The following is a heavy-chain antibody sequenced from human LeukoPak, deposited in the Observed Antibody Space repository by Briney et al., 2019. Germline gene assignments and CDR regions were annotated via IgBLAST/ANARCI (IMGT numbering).Heavy chain of an antibody. CDR3: ARDTRWFGEFSAFDI. J-gene: IGHJ3*02. CDR2: ISSSSSYI. V-gene: IGHV3-21*01. CDR1: GFTFSSYS. Sequence: PGGSLRLSCVASGFTFSSYSMNWVRQAPGKGLEWVPSISSSSSYIYNADSVKGRFTISRDNAKNSLYLQMNSLRAEDTAVYYCARDTRWFGEFSAFDIWGQGTMVTVSS. D-gene: IGHD3-10*01.